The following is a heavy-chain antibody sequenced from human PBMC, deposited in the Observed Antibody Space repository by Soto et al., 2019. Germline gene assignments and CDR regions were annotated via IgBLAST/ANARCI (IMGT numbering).Heavy chain of an antibody. D-gene: IGHD2-21*02. CDR2: IWSDGSPK. Sequence: PGGSLRLSCAASGFTFSSHVMHWVRQAPGKGLEWVALIWSDGSPKNYADSVKGRFTISRDNSKNTLYLAMNSLRAEDTALYYCARGDKGGFDLWGQGTTVTVSS. CDR1: GFTFSSHV. V-gene: IGHV3-33*03. J-gene: IGHJ3*01. CDR3: ARGDKGGFDL.